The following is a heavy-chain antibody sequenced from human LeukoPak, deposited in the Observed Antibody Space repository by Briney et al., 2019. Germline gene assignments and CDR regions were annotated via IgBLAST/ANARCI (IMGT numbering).Heavy chain of an antibody. J-gene: IGHJ4*02. CDR3: ARIGYCSSTSCYAFDY. V-gene: IGHV1-69*13. CDR2: IIPIFGTA. D-gene: IGHD2-2*01. Sequence: SVKVSCKASGGTFSSYAISWVRQAPGQGLEWMGGIIPIFGTANYAQKFQGRVTITADESTSTAYMELSSLRSEDTAVYYCARIGYCSSTSCYAFDYWGQGTLVTVSS. CDR1: GGTFSSYA.